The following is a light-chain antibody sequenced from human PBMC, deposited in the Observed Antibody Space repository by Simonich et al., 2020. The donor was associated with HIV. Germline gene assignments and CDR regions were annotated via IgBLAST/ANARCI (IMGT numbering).Light chain of an antibody. Sequence: IQMTQSPSSLSASVGDRFTITCRASQGIRNDLGLYQQKPGKAPKLLLYAASRLERGAPSRFSGSGSGTDYTLTISSLQPEDFATYYCQQYDNLPPYTFGQGTKLEIK. V-gene: IGKV1-NL1*01. CDR1: QGIRND. CDR3: QQYDNLPPYT. CDR2: AAS. J-gene: IGKJ2*01.